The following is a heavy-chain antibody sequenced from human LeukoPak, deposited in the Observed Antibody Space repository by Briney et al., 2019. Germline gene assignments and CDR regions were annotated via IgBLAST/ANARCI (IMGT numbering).Heavy chain of an antibody. D-gene: IGHD3-3*01. CDR2: ISSSSSYI. CDR1: GFTFSSYS. CDR3: ARGGDFWSGYLGPGYFDY. Sequence: PGGSLRLSCAASGFTFSSYSMNWVRQAPGKGLEWVSSISSSSSYIYYADSVKGRFTISRDNAKNSLYLQMNSLRAEDTAVYYCARGGDFWSGYLGPGYFDYWGQGTLVTVSS. V-gene: IGHV3-21*01. J-gene: IGHJ4*02.